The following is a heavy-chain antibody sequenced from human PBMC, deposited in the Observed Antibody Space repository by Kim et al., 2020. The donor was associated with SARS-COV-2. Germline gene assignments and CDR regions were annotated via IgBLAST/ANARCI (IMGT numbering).Heavy chain of an antibody. V-gene: IGHV3-74*01. D-gene: IGHD5-18*01. CDR3: ARGYSYGYRIDY. J-gene: IGHJ4*02. Sequence: SYADSVKGRFTISRDNAKNTLYLQMNSLRADDTAVYYCARGYSYGYRIDYWGQGTLVTVSS.